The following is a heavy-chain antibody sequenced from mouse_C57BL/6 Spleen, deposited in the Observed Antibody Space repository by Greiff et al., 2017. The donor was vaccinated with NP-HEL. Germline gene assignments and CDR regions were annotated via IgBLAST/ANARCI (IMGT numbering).Heavy chain of an antibody. Sequence: VQLQQPGAELVKPGASVKLSCKASGYTFTSYWMHWVKQRPGQGLEWIGMIHPNSGSTNYNEKFKSKATLTVDKSSSTAYMQLSSLTSEDSAVYYCAPTVVADWYFDVWGTGTTVTVSS. V-gene: IGHV1-64*01. J-gene: IGHJ1*03. D-gene: IGHD1-1*01. CDR1: GYTFTSYW. CDR2: IHPNSGST. CDR3: APTVVADWYFDV.